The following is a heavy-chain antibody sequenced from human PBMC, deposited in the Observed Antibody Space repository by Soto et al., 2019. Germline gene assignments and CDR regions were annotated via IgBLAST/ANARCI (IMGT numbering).Heavy chain of an antibody. D-gene: IGHD3-22*01. CDR1: GYSISSGYY. CDR3: ARVGPWVPYYYDSSPYTFENWFDP. CDR2: IYHGGST. Sequence: SETLSLTCVASGYSISSGYYWDWLRRPSGKGQEWLGSIYHGGSTSYNPSLNSRVTLSIGMTNNHGSLILNSVTAADTAVYYCARVGPWVPYYYDSSPYTFENWFDPWGQGTLVTVSS. J-gene: IGHJ5*02. V-gene: IGHV4-38-2*01.